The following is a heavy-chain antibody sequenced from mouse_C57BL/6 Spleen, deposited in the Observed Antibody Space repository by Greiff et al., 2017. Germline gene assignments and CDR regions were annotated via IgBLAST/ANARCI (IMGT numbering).Heavy chain of an antibody. V-gene: IGHV1-4*01. D-gene: IGHD1-1*01. CDR3: AREYYGSSPGWFAY. CDR1: GYTFTSYT. Sequence: QVQLQQSGAELARPGASVKMSCTASGYTFTSYTMHWVKQRPGQGLDWIGYINPSSGYTKYNQKFKDKATLTADKSSSTAYMQLSSLTSEDSAVYYCAREYYGSSPGWFAYWGQGTLVTVSA. CDR2: INPSSGYT. J-gene: IGHJ3*01.